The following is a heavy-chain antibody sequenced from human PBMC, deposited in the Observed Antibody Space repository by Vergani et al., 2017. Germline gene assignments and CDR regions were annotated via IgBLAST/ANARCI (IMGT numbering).Heavy chain of an antibody. J-gene: IGHJ4*02. Sequence: QVQLVQSGAEVKKPGSSVKVSCKASGGTFSSYAISWVRQAPGQGLEWMGGIIPIFGTANYAQKFQGRVTITADESTSTAYIELSRLRSEDTAVYYCASFVPEKNTALGYWGQGTLVTVSS. CDR1: GGTFSSYA. D-gene: IGHD2-2*02. CDR2: IIPIFGTA. CDR3: ASFVPEKNTALGY. V-gene: IGHV1-69*01.